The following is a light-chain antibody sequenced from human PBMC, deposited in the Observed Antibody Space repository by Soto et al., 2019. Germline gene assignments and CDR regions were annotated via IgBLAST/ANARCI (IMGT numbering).Light chain of an antibody. CDR2: GAS. J-gene: IGKJ2*01. CDR1: QSVSSNY. V-gene: IGKV3-20*01. Sequence: EIVLTQSLGTLSLSPGERATLSCRASQSVSSNYLASYQQKPGQAPRLLFYGASNRATGLPGWFSGSGSGTDFTITISRLEPEVFAVYYCQQYGSSPYTFGQGTKLEIK. CDR3: QQYGSSPYT.